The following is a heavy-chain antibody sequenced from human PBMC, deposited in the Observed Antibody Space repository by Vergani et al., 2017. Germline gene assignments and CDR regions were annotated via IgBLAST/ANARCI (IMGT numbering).Heavy chain of an antibody. Sequence: QVQLVQSGAEVKKLGASVKVSCKASGYTFTDYFMHWVRQAPGQGLEWMGWINPNSGGTNYAQKFQGRVTMTRDTSISTAYMELSNLRSDDTAVYYCARVVTSSNRDYFDYWGQGTLVTVSS. D-gene: IGHD2-2*01. J-gene: IGHJ4*02. CDR2: INPNSGGT. CDR1: GYTFTDYF. V-gene: IGHV1-2*02. CDR3: ARVVTSSNRDYFDY.